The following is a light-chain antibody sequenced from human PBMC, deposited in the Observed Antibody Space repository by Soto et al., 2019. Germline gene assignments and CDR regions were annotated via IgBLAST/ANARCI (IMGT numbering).Light chain of an antibody. Sequence: IQLTQSPSSLSASVGDSVTITCRASQGISRYLAWYQQKAGRAPKLLISAASTLQSGVPSRFSSSGSGTDFTLTISSLQPEDFATYYCQQLNTYPVTFGGGTKVDVK. CDR2: AAS. CDR3: QQLNTYPVT. J-gene: IGKJ4*01. CDR1: QGISRY. V-gene: IGKV1-9*01.